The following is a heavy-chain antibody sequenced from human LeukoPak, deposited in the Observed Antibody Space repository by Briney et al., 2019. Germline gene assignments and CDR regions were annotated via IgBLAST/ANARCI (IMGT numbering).Heavy chain of an antibody. J-gene: IGHJ4*02. CDR3: AKDGAYDYVWGSYLD. CDR2: ISGSGGST. Sequence: GGSLRLSCAASGFTFSSYAMSWVRQAPGKRLEWVSAISGSGGSTYYADSVKGRFTISRDNSKNTLYLQMNSLRAEDTAVYYCAKDGAYDYVWGSYLDWGQGTLVTVSS. D-gene: IGHD3-16*02. V-gene: IGHV3-23*01. CDR1: GFTFSSYA.